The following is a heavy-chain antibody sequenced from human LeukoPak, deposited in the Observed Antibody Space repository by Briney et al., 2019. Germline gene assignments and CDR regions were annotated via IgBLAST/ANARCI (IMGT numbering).Heavy chain of an antibody. V-gene: IGHV1-18*01. J-gene: IGHJ3*02. D-gene: IGHD3-9*01. CDR1: GYTFTSYG. CDR3: ARDRLRYFDWYDAFDI. CDR2: ISAYNGNT. Sequence: ASVKVSCKASGYTFTSYGISWVRQAPGQGLEWMGWISAYNGNTNYAQKLQGRVTMTTDTSTSTAYMELRSLRSDDTAVYYCARDRLRYFDWYDAFDIWGQGTMVTVSS.